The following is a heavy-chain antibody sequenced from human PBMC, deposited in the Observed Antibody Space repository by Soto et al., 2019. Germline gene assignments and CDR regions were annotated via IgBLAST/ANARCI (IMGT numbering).Heavy chain of an antibody. V-gene: IGHV3-15*01. J-gene: IGHJ3*02. Sequence: GGSLRLSCAASGFTFSNAWMSWVRQAPGKGLEWVGHIKSKTDGGTTDYAAPVKGRFTISRDDSKNTLYLQMNSLKTEDTAVYYCTTDWTTVTSRNAFDIWGQGTMVTVSS. CDR2: IKSKTDGGTT. D-gene: IGHD4-17*01. CDR1: GFTFSNAW. CDR3: TTDWTTVTSRNAFDI.